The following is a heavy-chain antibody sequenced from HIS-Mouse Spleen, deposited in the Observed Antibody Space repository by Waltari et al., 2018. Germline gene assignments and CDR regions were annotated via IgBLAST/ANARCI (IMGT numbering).Heavy chain of an antibody. CDR2: ISYDGSNK. J-gene: IGHJ4*02. CDR3: AKDKHHAFDY. V-gene: IGHV3-30*18. Sequence: QVQLVESGGGVVQPGRSLRLSCAASGFPFSRYGMHWVRKAPGKGLEWVAVISYDGSNKYYADSVKGRFTISRDNSKNTLYLQMNSLRAEDTAVYYCAKDKHHAFDYWGQGTLVTVSS. CDR1: GFPFSRYG.